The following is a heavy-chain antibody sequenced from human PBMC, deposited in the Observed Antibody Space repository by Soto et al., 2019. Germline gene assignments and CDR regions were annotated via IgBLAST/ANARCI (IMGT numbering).Heavy chain of an antibody. D-gene: IGHD3-3*01. V-gene: IGHV4-30-4*01. CDR2: IYYSGSI. J-gene: IGHJ5*02. CDR3: ARRGFWSGFT. Sequence: SETLSLTCTVSGDSINSGDFSWSWIRQPPGKGLQFIGYIYYSGSIHYDPSLNGRVTISVDTSKNQFSLKVTSVTAADTAVYYGARRGFWSGFTWGQGTLVTVSS. CDR1: GDSINSGDFS.